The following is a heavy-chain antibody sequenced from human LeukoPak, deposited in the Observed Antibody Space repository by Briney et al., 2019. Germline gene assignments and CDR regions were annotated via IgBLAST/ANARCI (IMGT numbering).Heavy chain of an antibody. D-gene: IGHD2-15*01. CDR1: GFTLSSYW. Sequence: GGSLRLSCAASGFTLSSYWLHWVRQAPGKGLVWVSRISDADGSITDYADSVRGRFTISRDTAKNTLYLEMNSLGAEDTAVYYCARDLSGYSDYWGQGTLVTVSS. CDR3: ARDLSGYSDY. J-gene: IGHJ4*02. V-gene: IGHV3-74*01. CDR2: ISDADGSIT.